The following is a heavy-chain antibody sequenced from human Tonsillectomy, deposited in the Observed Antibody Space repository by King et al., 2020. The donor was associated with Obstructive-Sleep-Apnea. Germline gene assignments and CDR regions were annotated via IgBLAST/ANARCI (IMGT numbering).Heavy chain of an antibody. CDR2: ISSSSSYI. Sequence: VQLVESGGGLVKPGGSLRLSCAASGFTFSSYSMNWVRQAPGKGLEWVSSISSSSSYIYYADSVKGRFTISRDNAKNSLYLQMNSLRAEDTAVYYCARGIYGDFTQNNYYYHYGMDVWGQGTTVTVSS. V-gene: IGHV3-21*01. J-gene: IGHJ6*02. CDR3: ARGIYGDFTQNNYYYHYGMDV. CDR1: GFTFSSYS. D-gene: IGHD4-17*01.